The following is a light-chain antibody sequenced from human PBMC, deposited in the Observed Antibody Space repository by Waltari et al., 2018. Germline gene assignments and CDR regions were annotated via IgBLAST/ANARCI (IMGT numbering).Light chain of an antibody. CDR2: KAS. CDR3: QHYSGYPLT. V-gene: IGKV1-5*03. J-gene: IGKJ4*01. Sequence: DIQMPQSPSTLSASVGDRVTITCRASPSISSWLSWHQQKPGKAPRLLIYKASNLETGVPSRFSGSGSGTEFTLTINSLQADDFATYYCQHYSGYPLTFGGGTKVEIK. CDR1: PSISSW.